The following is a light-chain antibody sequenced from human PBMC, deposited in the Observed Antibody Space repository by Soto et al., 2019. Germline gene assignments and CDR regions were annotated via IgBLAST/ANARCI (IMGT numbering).Light chain of an antibody. CDR2: GVY. CDR3: DQYDTWWT. CDR1: EGVSRN. J-gene: IGKJ1*01. Sequence: TLSPATXSVPPPKRAPRPCRASEGVSRNLAWYKQKTGQXPXXXIYGVYTRATAVTARFSGSGYGTDSTLTSSRLQNEDCAVYSCDQYDTWWTFGYGTQVDI. V-gene: IGKV3-15*01.